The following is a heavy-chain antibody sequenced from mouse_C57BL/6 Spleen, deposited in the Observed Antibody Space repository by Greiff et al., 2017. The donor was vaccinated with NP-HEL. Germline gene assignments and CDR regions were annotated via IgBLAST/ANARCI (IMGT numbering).Heavy chain of an antibody. J-gene: IGHJ4*01. CDR1: GFTFSDYG. V-gene: IGHV5-17*01. Sequence: EVKLVESGGGLVKPGGSLKLSCAASGFTFSDYGMHWVRQAPEKGLEWVAYISSGSSTIYYADTVKGRFTISRDNAKNTLFLQMTSLRSEDTAMYYCAREGGYYYGSSAMDYWGQGTSVTVSS. D-gene: IGHD1-1*01. CDR3: AREGGYYYGSSAMDY. CDR2: ISSGSSTI.